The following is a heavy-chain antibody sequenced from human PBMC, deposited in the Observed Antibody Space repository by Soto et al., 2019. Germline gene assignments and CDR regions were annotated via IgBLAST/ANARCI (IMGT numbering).Heavy chain of an antibody. Sequence: QVRLVQSGAEVKKPGASVKVSCKGSGYTFTSYGITWVRQAPGQGLEWMGWISAHNGNTNYAQKLQGRVNVTRDTSTSTAYIELRILRSDDTAVYYCARGRYGDYWGQGALVTVSS. D-gene: IGHD1-1*01. CDR1: GYTFTSYG. V-gene: IGHV1-18*01. CDR3: ARGRYGDY. CDR2: ISAHNGNT. J-gene: IGHJ4*02.